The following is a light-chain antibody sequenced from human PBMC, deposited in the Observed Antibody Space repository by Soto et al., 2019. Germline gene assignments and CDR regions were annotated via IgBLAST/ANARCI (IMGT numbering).Light chain of an antibody. Sequence: EIVLTQSPGTLSLSPGDRATLSCRPSQSVSSSYLAWYQQRPGQAPRLLISGATNRATGIPDRFSGSASETDFTLTVSRLEPEDFAVYYCQQYGASPSTFGQGTKLEIK. CDR1: QSVSSSY. CDR3: QQYGASPST. V-gene: IGKV3-20*01. J-gene: IGKJ2*01. CDR2: GAT.